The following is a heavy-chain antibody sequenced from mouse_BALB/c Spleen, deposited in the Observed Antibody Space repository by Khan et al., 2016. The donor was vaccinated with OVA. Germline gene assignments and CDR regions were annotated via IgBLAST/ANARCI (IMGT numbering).Heavy chain of an antibody. CDR1: GYSFTGYY. J-gene: IGHJ4*01. D-gene: IGHD1-1*01. CDR2: ISSYNGAA. Sequence: QVKTGASVKISCKASGYSFTGYYMHWVKQSHGESLEWIGYISSYNGAASYNQKFKGRATFTVDTSSSTAYMQFNSLTSEDSAVYSCVRAFYDYVTSLYAMDYWGRGTSVTVSS. V-gene: IGHV1S34*01. CDR3: VRAFYDYVTSLYAMDY.